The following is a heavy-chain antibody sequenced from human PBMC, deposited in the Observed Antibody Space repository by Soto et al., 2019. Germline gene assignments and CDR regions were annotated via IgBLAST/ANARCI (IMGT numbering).Heavy chain of an antibody. V-gene: IGHV1-18*01. J-gene: IGHJ6*02. CDR3: ARDFSGVGYYYYYGMDV. D-gene: IGHD7-27*01. CDR1: GYTFSNYG. CDR2: ISAYNGNT. Sequence: ASVKVSCKASGYTFSNYGINWVRQAPGQGLEWMGWISAYNGNTNYAQKLQGRVTMTTDTSTSTAYMELRSLRSDDTAVYYCARDFSGVGYYYYYGMDVWGQGTTVTVSS.